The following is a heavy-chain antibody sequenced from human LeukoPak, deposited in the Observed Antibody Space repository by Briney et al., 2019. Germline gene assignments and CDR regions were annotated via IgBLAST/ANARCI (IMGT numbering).Heavy chain of an antibody. Sequence: ASVKVSCKASGYTFTSYDINWVRQATGQGLEWMGWMNPNSGNTGYAQKFQGRVTMTRNTSISTAYMELSSLRSEDTAVYYCARGLFYRAARPYYYGMDVWGQGTTVTVSS. CDR1: GYTFTSYD. D-gene: IGHD3-3*01. CDR3: ARGLFYRAARPYYYGMDV. J-gene: IGHJ6*02. CDR2: MNPNSGNT. V-gene: IGHV1-8*01.